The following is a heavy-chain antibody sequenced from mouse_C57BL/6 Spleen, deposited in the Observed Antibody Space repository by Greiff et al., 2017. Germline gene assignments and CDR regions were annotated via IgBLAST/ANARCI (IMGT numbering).Heavy chain of an antibody. CDR3: ARREIYYGNLAWFAY. CDR1: GYTFTDYN. Sequence: VQLQQSGPELVKPGASVKIPCKASGYTFTDYNMDWVKQSHGKSLEWIGDINPNNGGTIYNQKFKGKATLTVDKSSSTAYMELRSLTSEDTAVYYCARREIYYGNLAWFAYWGQGTLVTVSA. J-gene: IGHJ3*01. V-gene: IGHV1-18*01. CDR2: INPNNGGT. D-gene: IGHD2-1*01.